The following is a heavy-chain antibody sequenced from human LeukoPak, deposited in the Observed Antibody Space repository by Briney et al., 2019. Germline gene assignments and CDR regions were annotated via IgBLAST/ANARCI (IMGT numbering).Heavy chain of an antibody. CDR1: GGSITSSNW. Sequence: SETLSLTCAISGGSITSSNWWTWVRQPPGKGLEWVGEIYLRGNTNYNPSLKSRVTISVDMSKNQFSLKLRSVTAADTAVYYCGRATGKGGGSSWYSSNNGFPPCAQGPLAAASS. CDR3: GRATGKGGGSSWYSSNNGFPP. J-gene: IGHJ5*02. V-gene: IGHV4-4*02. D-gene: IGHD6-13*01. CDR2: IYLRGNT.